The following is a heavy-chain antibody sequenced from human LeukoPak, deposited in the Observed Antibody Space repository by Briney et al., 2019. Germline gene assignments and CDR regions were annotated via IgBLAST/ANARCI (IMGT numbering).Heavy chain of an antibody. CDR2: ISYDGSNK. CDR1: GFTFSSYA. Sequence: RRSLSLSCAASGFTFSSYAMHWVRQAPGQGLDWVAVISYDGSNKYYAHSVKGRFTISRDNSKNTLYLQINSLRAEDTAVYYCARDLPPDYWGQASLVTVSS. CDR3: ARDLPPDY. V-gene: IGHV3-30*04. J-gene: IGHJ4*02.